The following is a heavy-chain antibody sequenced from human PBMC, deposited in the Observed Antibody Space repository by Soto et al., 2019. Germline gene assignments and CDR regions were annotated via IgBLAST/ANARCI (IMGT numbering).Heavy chain of an antibody. CDR1: GFTFSSYA. Sequence: GGSLRLSCAASGFTFSSYAMSWVRQAPGKGLEWVSAISGSGGSTYYADSVKGRFTISRDNSKNTLYLKMNSLRAEDTAVYYCAKGRYYDFWNPNEYFDYWGQGTLVTVSS. CDR2: ISGSGGST. V-gene: IGHV3-23*01. J-gene: IGHJ4*02. D-gene: IGHD3-3*01. CDR3: AKGRYYDFWNPNEYFDY.